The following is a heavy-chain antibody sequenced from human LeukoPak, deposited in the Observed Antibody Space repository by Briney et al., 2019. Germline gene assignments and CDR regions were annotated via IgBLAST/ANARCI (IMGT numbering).Heavy chain of an antibody. Sequence: PGGSLRLSCAASGFTFSSYAMHWVRQAPGKGLEWVAVISYDGSNKYYADSVKGRFTISRDNSKNTLYLQMNSLRAEDTAVYYCAKDHGYYGDHGGAFDMWGQGTMVTVSS. D-gene: IGHD3-16*01. CDR1: GFTFSSYA. CDR3: AKDHGYYGDHGGAFDM. CDR2: ISYDGSNK. V-gene: IGHV3-30*04. J-gene: IGHJ3*02.